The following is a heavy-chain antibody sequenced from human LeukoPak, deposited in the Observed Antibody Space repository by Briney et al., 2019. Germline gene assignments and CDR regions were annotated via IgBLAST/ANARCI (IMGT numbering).Heavy chain of an antibody. V-gene: IGHV3-48*03. CDR3: ARGRPEFFGSGTYLND. CDR2: ISSSGTTI. Sequence: PGGSLRLSCAASGFSVSTYEMNWARQAPGKGLECVSYISSSGTTISYADSVEGRFTISRDNAKNSLYLEMNSLRVEDTAVYYCARGRPEFFGSGTYLNDWGQGTLVTVSS. J-gene: IGHJ4*02. D-gene: IGHD3-10*01. CDR1: GFSVSTYE.